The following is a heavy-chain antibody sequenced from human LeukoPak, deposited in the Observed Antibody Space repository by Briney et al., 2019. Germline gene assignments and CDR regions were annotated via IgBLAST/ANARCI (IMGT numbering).Heavy chain of an antibody. CDR2: IDYSGNT. CDR1: GASLDGYY. J-gene: IGHJ4*02. CDR3: AKDWAGCSSTSCWKETDY. V-gene: IGHV4-59*04. D-gene: IGHD2-2*01. Sequence: SETLSLTCTVSGASLDGYYWNWIRQTPGKGLEWIGNIDYSGNTYYNPSLKSRVTVSVDTSKNQFSLKVSSVTAADTAVYYCAKDWAGCSSTSCWKETDYWGQGTLVTVSS.